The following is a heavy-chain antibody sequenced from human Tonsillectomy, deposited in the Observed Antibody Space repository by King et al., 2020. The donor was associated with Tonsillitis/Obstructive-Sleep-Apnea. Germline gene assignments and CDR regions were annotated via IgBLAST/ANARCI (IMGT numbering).Heavy chain of an antibody. D-gene: IGHD6-19*01. J-gene: IGHJ4*02. CDR2: IITGNGNT. CDR1: GYTFTSYA. V-gene: IGHV1-3*04. Sequence: QLVQSGAEVKKPGASVKVSCKASGYTFTSYALQWVRQAPGQRLEWMGLIITGNGNTKYSQNFQDRVTITRDTSASTAYMELSSLTSEDTAVYYCVRSSGLYYFDYWGQGTLVTVSS. CDR3: VRSSGLYYFDY.